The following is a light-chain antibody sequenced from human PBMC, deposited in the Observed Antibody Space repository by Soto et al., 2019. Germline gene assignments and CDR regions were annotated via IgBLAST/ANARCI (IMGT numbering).Light chain of an antibody. CDR1: SSNIGAGFD. CDR2: GTT. CDR3: QCYDSSRSASEV. J-gene: IGLJ2*01. Sequence: QSVLTQPPSVSGAPGQRVTISCTGSSSNIGAGFDGHWYQQLPGTAPKLLIFGTTNRPSGVPDRFSGSRSGTSASLAITGLQVDDEADYYCQCYDSSRSASEVFGGGTKLTVL. V-gene: IGLV1-40*01.